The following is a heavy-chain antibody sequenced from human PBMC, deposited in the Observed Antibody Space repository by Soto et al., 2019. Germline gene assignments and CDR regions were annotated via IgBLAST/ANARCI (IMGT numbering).Heavy chain of an antibody. Sequence: EVQLLESGGGLVQPGGSLRLSCAASGFTFSSYAMSWVRQAPGKGLEWVSAISGSGGSTYYADSVKGRFTISRDNSKNSRYLQRNGVIAEDTAVYYCAKVPADGPYSWFDPLGQGTLVTVSS. V-gene: IGHV3-23*01. D-gene: IGHD6-13*01. CDR1: GFTFSSYA. CDR3: AKVPADGPYSWFDP. J-gene: IGHJ5*02. CDR2: ISGSGGST.